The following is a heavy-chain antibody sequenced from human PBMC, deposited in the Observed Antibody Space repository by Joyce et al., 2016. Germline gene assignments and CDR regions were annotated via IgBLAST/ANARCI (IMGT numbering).Heavy chain of an antibody. D-gene: IGHD3-3*01. V-gene: IGHV4-39*07. CDR2: IYSSGTT. Sequence: QLQMQESGPGLVKPSETLSLTCAVSGGSISDRTYHWGWIRQSPGKGLEWIGNIYSSGTTYYSPSLQSRVALSVDTSKNQFSLRLSSVTAADSAVYFCARGVDFWSGYFDYWGQGTLVTVSS. CDR1: GGSISDRTYH. J-gene: IGHJ4*02. CDR3: ARGVDFWSGYFDY.